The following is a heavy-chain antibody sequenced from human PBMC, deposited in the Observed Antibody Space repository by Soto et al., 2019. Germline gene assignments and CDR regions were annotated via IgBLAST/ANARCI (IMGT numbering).Heavy chain of an antibody. CDR3: ARVGFRGVQFYFDA. CDR2: MNPNTENT. CDR1: GYSFSSFD. Sequence: QVQLVQSGAEVKKPGASVKVSCKASGYSFSSFDINLVRQATGQGLEWMAWMNPNTENTGYAQKFQGRVTLTMDTTTSTVYMEVSSLESDDTDVYYGARVGFRGVQFYFDAWGQGTPVTVSS. D-gene: IGHD3-10*01. V-gene: IGHV1-8*01. J-gene: IGHJ4*02.